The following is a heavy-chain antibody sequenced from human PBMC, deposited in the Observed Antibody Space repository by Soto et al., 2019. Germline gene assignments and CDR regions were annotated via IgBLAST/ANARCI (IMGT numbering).Heavy chain of an antibody. CDR3: ATGHYGGNSGAFDI. CDR1: GYTLTELS. CDR2: FDPEDGET. V-gene: IGHV1-24*01. J-gene: IGHJ3*02. D-gene: IGHD4-17*01. Sequence: RASVKVSCKVSGYTLTELSMHWVRQAPGKGLEWMGGFDPEDGETIYAQKFQGRVTMTEDTSTDTAYMELSSLRSEDTAVYYCATGHYGGNSGAFDIWGQGTMVTVSS.